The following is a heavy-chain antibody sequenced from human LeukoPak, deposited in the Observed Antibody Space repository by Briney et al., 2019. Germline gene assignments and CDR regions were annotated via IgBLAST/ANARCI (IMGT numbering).Heavy chain of an antibody. D-gene: IGHD4-11*01. CDR1: GGSIRSHY. CDR3: ARVGYSNYGNFDY. Sequence: PSETLSLTCTVSGGSIRSHYWSWIRQPPGKGLEWIGYFFYGGSTDYNPSLKSRVTISVDTSKNQFSLNLTSVTTADTAMYYCARVGYSNYGNFDYWGQGTLVTVSS. CDR2: FFYGGST. V-gene: IGHV4-59*11. J-gene: IGHJ4*02.